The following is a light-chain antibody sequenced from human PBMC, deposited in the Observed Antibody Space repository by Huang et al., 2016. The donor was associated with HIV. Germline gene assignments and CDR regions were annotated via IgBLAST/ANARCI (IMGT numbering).Light chain of an antibody. Sequence: EIVMTQSPATLSVSPGERATLSCRASQSVSSNLAWYQQKPGQAPRLLIYGASTRAKGIPARFSGGGSGTEFTLTISSLQSADFAVYYCQQYNNWPPEETFGPGTRVDMK. CDR2: GAS. CDR1: QSVSSN. CDR3: QQYNNWPPEET. J-gene: IGKJ3*01. V-gene: IGKV3-15*01.